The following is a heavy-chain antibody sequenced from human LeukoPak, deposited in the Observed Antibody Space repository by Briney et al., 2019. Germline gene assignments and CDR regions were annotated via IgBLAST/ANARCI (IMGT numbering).Heavy chain of an antibody. CDR3: AKAYSSSWYYFDY. CDR2: ISWNSGSI. D-gene: IGHD6-13*01. Sequence: GRSLRLSCAASGFTFGDYAMHWVRQAPGKGLEWVSGISWNSGSIGYADSVKGRFTISRDNAKNSLYLQMNSLRAEDTALYYCAKAYSSSWYYFDYWGQGTLVTVSS. CDR1: GFTFGDYA. J-gene: IGHJ4*02. V-gene: IGHV3-9*01.